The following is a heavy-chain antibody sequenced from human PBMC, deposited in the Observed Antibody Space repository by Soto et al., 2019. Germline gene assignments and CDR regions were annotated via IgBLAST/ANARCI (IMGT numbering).Heavy chain of an antibody. V-gene: IGHV1-69*13. CDR3: ARGCGYSYGYLSSGGYYGMDV. CDR1: GGTFSSYA. J-gene: IGHJ6*02. CDR2: IIPIFGTA. D-gene: IGHD5-18*01. Sequence: SVKVSCKASGGTFSSYAISWVRQAPGQGREWMGGIIPIFGTANYAQKFQGRVTITADESTSTAYMELSSLRSEDTAVYYCARGCGYSYGYLSSGGYYGMDVWGQGTTVTVS.